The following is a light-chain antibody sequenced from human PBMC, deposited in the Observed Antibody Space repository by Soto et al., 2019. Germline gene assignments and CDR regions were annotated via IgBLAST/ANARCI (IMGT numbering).Light chain of an antibody. Sequence: RMTQSPSSFSASTGDRVTITCRASQGISSYLAWYQQKPGKAPKLLIYDASNLETGVPSRFSGSGSGTDFTFTISSLQPEDIATYYCQQYDNLPYTFGQGTKLEIK. CDR1: QGISSY. V-gene: IGKV1-33*01. J-gene: IGKJ2*01. CDR3: QQYDNLPYT. CDR2: DAS.